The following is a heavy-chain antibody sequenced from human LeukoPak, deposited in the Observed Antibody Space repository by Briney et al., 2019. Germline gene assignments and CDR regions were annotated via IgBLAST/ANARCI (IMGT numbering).Heavy chain of an antibody. CDR2: ISSGDRT. CDR3: AKVPYSDYGSGRPPFMDV. Sequence: PGGSLRLSCAASGFTFSSYAMNWVRQAPGKGLEWVAGISSGDRTFHAESVKGRFTISRDNSKNTLYLQMDSLRAEDTAIYYCAKVPYSDYGSGRPPFMDVWGQGTTVAVSS. CDR1: GFTFSSYA. V-gene: IGHV3-23*01. J-gene: IGHJ6*02. D-gene: IGHD3-10*01.